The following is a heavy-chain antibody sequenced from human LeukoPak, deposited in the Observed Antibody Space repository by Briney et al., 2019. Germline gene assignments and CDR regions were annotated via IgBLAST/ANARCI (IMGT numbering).Heavy chain of an antibody. CDR3: ARVPVVPGRFVGEYYFDY. CDR1: GFTFSSYW. J-gene: IGHJ4*02. V-gene: IGHV3-7*01. D-gene: IGHD2-2*01. Sequence: PGGSLRLSCAASGFTFSSYWMSWVRQAPGKGLEWVANIKQDGSEKYYVDSVKGRFTISRDNAKNSLYLQMNSLRAGDTAVYYCARVPVVPGRFVGEYYFDYWGQGTLVTVSS. CDR2: IKQDGSEK.